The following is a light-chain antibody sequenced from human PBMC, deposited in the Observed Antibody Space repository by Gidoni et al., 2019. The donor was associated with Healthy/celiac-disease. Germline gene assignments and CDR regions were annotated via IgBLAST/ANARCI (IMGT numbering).Light chain of an antibody. Sequence: IVLTHSPATLSLSPGERATLSCRASQSVSSYLAWYQQKPGQAPRLLIYDASNRATGIPARFSGRGSGTDFTLTISSREPEDFAVYYCQQRSNWPWTFGQGTKVEIK. V-gene: IGKV3-11*01. CDR2: DAS. CDR3: QQRSNWPWT. CDR1: QSVSSY. J-gene: IGKJ1*01.